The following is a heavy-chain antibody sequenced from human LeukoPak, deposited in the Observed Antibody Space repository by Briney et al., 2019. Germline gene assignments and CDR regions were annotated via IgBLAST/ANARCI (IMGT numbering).Heavy chain of an antibody. V-gene: IGHV3-21*01. D-gene: IGHD3-3*01. Sequence: GGSLRLSCAASGFTFSSYAMSWVRQAPGKGLEWVSSISSSSSYIYYADSVKGRFTISRDNAKNSLYLQMNSLRAEDTAVYYCARDQSFLYDFWSGYYYYYGMDVWGQGTTVTVSS. CDR2: ISSSSSYI. CDR3: ARDQSFLYDFWSGYYYYYGMDV. J-gene: IGHJ6*02. CDR1: GFTFSSYA.